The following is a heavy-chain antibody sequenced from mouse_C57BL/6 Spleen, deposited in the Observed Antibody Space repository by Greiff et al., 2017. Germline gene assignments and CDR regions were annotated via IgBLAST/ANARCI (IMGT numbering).Heavy chain of an antibody. D-gene: IGHD4-1*01. CDR1: GYTFTSYW. Sequence: QVQLQQPGAELVKPGASVKLSCKASGYTFTSYWMHWVKQRPGQGLEWIGMIHPNSGSTNYNEKFKSKATLTVDKSSSTAYMQLSSLTSEDSAVYYCARSAELGRGFDYWGQGTTLTVAS. CDR2: IHPNSGST. V-gene: IGHV1-64*01. CDR3: ARSAELGRGFDY. J-gene: IGHJ2*01.